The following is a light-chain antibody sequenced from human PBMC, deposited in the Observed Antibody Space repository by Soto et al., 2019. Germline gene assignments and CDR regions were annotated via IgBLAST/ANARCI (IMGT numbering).Light chain of an antibody. J-gene: IGKJ1*01. V-gene: IGKV3-15*01. CDR1: QSVRTN. CDR2: GAS. CDR3: QQYNNWPPWT. Sequence: EVVVTQSPATLSVSPGGRSTVSCSSSQSVRTNLAWYQQKPGQAPRLLIYGASTRATGIPARFSGSGSGTEFTLTINSLQSEDFAVYYCQQYNNWPPWTFGQGTKVDI.